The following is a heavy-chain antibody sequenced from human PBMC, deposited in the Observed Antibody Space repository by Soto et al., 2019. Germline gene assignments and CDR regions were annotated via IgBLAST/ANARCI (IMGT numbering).Heavy chain of an antibody. J-gene: IGHJ4*02. CDR3: ARYCSSTSYYYFDY. Sequence: QLQLQESGPGLVKPSETLSLTCTVSGGSISSSSYYWGWIRQPPGKGLEWIGSIYYSGSTYYNQSLKSRVTISVDTSKNQFSLKLSSVTAADTAVYYCARYCSSTSYYYFDYWGQGTLVTVSS. V-gene: IGHV4-39*01. D-gene: IGHD2-2*01. CDR2: IYYSGST. CDR1: GGSISSSSYY.